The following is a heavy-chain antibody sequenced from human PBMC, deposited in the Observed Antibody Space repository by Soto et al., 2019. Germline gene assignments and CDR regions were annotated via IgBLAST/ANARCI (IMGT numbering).Heavy chain of an antibody. Sequence: GGSLRLSCAASGFTFSSFAMSWVRQAPGKGLEWVSAISGSGGSTYYADSVKGRFTISRDNSKNTLYLQMNSLRAEDTAVYYSAKDSSSWYGYYYYGMDVWGQGTTVTVSS. V-gene: IGHV3-23*01. J-gene: IGHJ6*02. CDR3: AKDSSSWYGYYYYGMDV. D-gene: IGHD6-13*01. CDR1: GFTFSSFA. CDR2: ISGSGGST.